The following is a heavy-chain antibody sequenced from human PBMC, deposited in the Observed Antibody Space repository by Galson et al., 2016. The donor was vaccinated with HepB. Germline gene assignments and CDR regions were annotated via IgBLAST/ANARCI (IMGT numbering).Heavy chain of an antibody. D-gene: IGHD3-3*01. CDR2: IWYDGSKK. CDR1: GFTFSNYG. Sequence: SLRLSCAASGFTFSNYGMHWVRQAPGKGLEWMATIWYDGSKKYYGDSVKGRFIISRDNSKNTLYLHMNSLRVEDTAVYFCARDWGFWSDNHYGMDIWGQGTTVIVSS. J-gene: IGHJ6*02. V-gene: IGHV3-33*01. CDR3: ARDWGFWSDNHYGMDI.